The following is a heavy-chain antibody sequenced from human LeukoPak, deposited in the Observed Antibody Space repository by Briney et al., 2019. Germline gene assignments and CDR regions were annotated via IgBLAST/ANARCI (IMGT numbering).Heavy chain of an antibody. CDR3: ARAGVVVPAAKAYFQH. Sequence: ASVKVSCKASGYTFTGYYMHWVRQAPGQGLEWMGWINPNSGGTNYAQKFQGRVTMTRGTSISTAYMELSRLRSDDTAVYYCARAGVVVPAAKAYFQHWGQGTLVTVSS. CDR2: INPNSGGT. D-gene: IGHD2-2*01. CDR1: GYTFTGYY. J-gene: IGHJ1*01. V-gene: IGHV1-2*02.